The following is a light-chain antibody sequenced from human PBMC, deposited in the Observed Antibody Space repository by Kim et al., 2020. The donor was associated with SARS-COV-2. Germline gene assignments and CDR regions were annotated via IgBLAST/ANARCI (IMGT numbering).Light chain of an antibody. V-gene: IGKV3-15*01. CDR2: GAS. CDR3: QQYNNWPPGT. Sequence: VSPGETATLACRASQSVSSNLAWYQQKPGQAPRLLIYGASTSATGIPARFSGSGSGTEFTLTISSLQSEDFAVYYCQQYNNWPPGTFGQGTKLEI. J-gene: IGKJ2*02. CDR1: QSVSSN.